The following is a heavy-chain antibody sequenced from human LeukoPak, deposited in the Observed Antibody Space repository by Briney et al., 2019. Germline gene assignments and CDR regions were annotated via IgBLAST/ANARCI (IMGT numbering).Heavy chain of an antibody. CDR3: AIMTTVTRYYFDY. CDR2: IYYSGST. V-gene: IGHV4-59*01. CDR1: GGSISSYY. J-gene: IGHJ4*02. D-gene: IGHD4-17*01. Sequence: SETLSLTCTVSGGSISSYYWSWLRQPPGKGLEWIGYIYYSGSTNYNPSLKSRVTISVDTSKNQFSLKLSSVTAADTAVYYCAIMTTVTRYYFDYWGQGTLVTVSS.